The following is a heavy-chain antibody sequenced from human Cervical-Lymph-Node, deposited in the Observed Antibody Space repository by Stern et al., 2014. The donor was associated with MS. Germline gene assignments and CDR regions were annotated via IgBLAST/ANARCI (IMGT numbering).Heavy chain of an antibody. CDR3: ARLAAAGPLDY. CDR1: GGSILTSY. V-gene: IGHV4-59*08. J-gene: IGHJ4*02. Sequence: QLVQSGPGLVKPSETLSLTCSVSGGSILTSYWSWIRQPPGKGLEWIGYIYYGGSTHYNPSLKSRLTISLDTSKEQFSLKLSSVTAADTAVYYCARLAAAGPLDYWGQGTLVTVSS. D-gene: IGHD6-13*01. CDR2: IYYGGST.